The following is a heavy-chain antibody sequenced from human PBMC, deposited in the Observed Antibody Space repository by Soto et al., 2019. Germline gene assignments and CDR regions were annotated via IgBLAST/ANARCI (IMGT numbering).Heavy chain of an antibody. CDR1: GYRLTSNY. CDR2: INPSGGNT. J-gene: IGHJ4*02. V-gene: IGHV1-46*01. CDR3: ARGEPHSSGWNFDF. D-gene: IGHD6-19*01. Sequence: QVQLVQSGAEVKKPGASVKVSCTASGYRLTSNYIHWVRQAPGEGLEWMGKINPSGGNTRYGQKFQGRVTMTRDTSTSTVYMEMSSLRSEDTAVYYCARGEPHSSGWNFDFWGQGTLVIVSP.